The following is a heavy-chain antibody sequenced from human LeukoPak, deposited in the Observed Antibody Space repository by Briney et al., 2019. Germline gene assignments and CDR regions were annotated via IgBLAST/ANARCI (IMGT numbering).Heavy chain of an antibody. CDR1: GYTFTSYG. D-gene: IGHD2-15*01. J-gene: IGHJ4*02. CDR2: VSAYNGNT. Sequence: PEASVKVSCKASGYTFTSYGISWVRQAPGQGLEWMGWVSAYNGNTNYAQKLQGRVTMTTDTSTSTAYMELRSLRSDDTAVYYCARVGGMVVAADPFDYWGQGTLVTVSS. CDR3: ARVGGMVVAADPFDY. V-gene: IGHV1-18*01.